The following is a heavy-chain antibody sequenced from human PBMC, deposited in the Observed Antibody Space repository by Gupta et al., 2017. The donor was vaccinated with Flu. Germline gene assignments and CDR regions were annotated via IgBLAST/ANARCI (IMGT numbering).Heavy chain of an antibody. CDR3: AGFHGGAAEGKHFGPDV. CDR1: G. D-gene: IGHD6-13*01. V-gene: IGHV3-33*01. CDR2: IWSDGSKE. Sequence: GMHWVRQAPGKGPEWLARIWSDGSKEYYVDFVKGRFTITRDNPKNTLELHMNNLRAGEKDVYYWAGFHGGAAEGKHFGPDVWGQGTTVTVSS. J-gene: IGHJ6*02.